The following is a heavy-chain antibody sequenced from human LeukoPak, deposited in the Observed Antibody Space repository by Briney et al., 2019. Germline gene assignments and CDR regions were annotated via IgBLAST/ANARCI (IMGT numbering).Heavy chain of an antibody. CDR1: GFTFSSYS. CDR2: IWYDGSNK. CDR3: AKDRPSGGVTTFRGAYYYYYMDV. Sequence: GGSLRLSCAASGFTFSSYSMNWVRQAPGKGLEWVAVIWYDGSNKYYADSVKGRFTISRDNSKSTLYLQMNSLRAEDTVVYYCAKDRPSGGVTTFRGAYYYYYMDVWGKGTTVTVSS. J-gene: IGHJ6*03. V-gene: IGHV3-33*06. D-gene: IGHD3-16*01.